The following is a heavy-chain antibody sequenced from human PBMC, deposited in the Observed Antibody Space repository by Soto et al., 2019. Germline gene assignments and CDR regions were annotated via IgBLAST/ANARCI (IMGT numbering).Heavy chain of an antibody. J-gene: IGHJ4*02. D-gene: IGHD6-13*01. CDR1: GGSISTSSYY. CDR2: IYYSGST. V-gene: IGHV4-39*01. CDR3: ARQGRSSSSRYFDY. Sequence: SETLSLTCTVSGGSISTSSYYWGWIRQPPGKGLEWIGRIYYSGSTYYNPSLQSRVTISVDTSKNQFSLKLSSVTAADTAVYYCARQGRSSSSRYFDYWGRGTVVTVSS.